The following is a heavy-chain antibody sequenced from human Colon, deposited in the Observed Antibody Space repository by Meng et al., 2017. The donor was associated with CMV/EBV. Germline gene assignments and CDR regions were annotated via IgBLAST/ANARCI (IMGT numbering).Heavy chain of an antibody. D-gene: IGHD1-26*01. CDR3: ARSYSGSRFDP. Sequence: GESLKISCAASGFTFSDHYMDWVRQAPGKGVEWVGRIRKKGNSYSTEYAAPVKGRFSISRDDSKKSLYLQMNSLKTEDTAVYYCARSYSGSRFDPWGQGTLVTVSS. CDR1: GFTFSDHY. J-gene: IGHJ5*02. CDR2: IRKKGNSYST. V-gene: IGHV3-72*01.